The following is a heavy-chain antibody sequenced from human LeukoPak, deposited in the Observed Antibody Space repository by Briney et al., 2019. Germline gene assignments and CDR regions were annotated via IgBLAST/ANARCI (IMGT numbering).Heavy chain of an antibody. CDR3: ARASAYYNGADI. J-gene: IGHJ3*02. CDR2: INPSGGST. CDR1: GYTFTSYY. Sequence: AAVNATFKSSGYTFTSYYMHLVRQAPGQGLEWMGIINPSGGSTTYAQKFQGRLTMTSDTSTSTVYMELSSLRAEDTAVYYCARASAYYNGADIWGQGTMVTVSS. D-gene: IGHD3-9*01. V-gene: IGHV1-46*01.